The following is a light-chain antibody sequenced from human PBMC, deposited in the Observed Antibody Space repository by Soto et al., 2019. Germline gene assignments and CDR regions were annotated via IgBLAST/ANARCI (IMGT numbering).Light chain of an antibody. CDR1: QGMRND. Sequence: DIQMTQYPSSLSASVGDRVTITCRPSQGMRNDLAWYQQRPGKAPKRLIYAAPSMESGVPSRFSGSGSGTDLTLTISSLQSEDFATYCCLHHNTYPWTLGQGTKVEIK. CDR3: LHHNTYPWT. CDR2: AAP. J-gene: IGKJ1*01. V-gene: IGKV1-17*01.